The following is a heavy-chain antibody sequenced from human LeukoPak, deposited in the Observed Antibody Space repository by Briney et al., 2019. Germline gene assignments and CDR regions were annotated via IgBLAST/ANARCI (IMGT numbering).Heavy chain of an antibody. CDR2: INHRGNT. J-gene: IGHJ4*01. D-gene: IGHD6-19*01. V-gene: IGHV4-34*01. CDR1: SGSFSGYY. CDR3: ARRTYESGWVIEY. Sequence: SETLSLTCAVYSGSFSGYYWSWIRQPPGKGLEWIGEINHRGNTNYNPSFMTRVTISVDTSKNQFSLKLSSVTAADTAVYYCARRTYESGWVIEYWGQGNLVTVSS.